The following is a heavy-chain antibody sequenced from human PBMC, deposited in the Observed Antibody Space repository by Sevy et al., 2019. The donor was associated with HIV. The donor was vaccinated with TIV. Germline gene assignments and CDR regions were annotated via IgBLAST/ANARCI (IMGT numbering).Heavy chain of an antibody. J-gene: IGHJ4*02. CDR2: IRGRAYGGTT. CDR3: TTVGGYYDSSGYYPWDY. CDR1: GFTFSDYA. D-gene: IGHD3-22*01. V-gene: IGHV3-49*03. Sequence: GGSLRLSCTVSGFTFSDYAMSWFRQAPGEGLEWVGFIRGRAYGGTTEYAASVKGRFTISRDDSKSIAYLQMNSLKTEDTAVYYCTTVGGYYDSSGYYPWDYWGQGTLVTVSS.